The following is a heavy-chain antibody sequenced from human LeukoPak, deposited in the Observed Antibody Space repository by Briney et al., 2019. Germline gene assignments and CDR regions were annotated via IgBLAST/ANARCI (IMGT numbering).Heavy chain of an antibody. J-gene: IGHJ4*02. V-gene: IGHV3-23*01. CDR1: GFTFSSYA. D-gene: IGHD6-6*01. Sequence: GGSLRLSCAASGFTFSSYAVTWVRQAPGKGLEWVSAISGSGGSTYYADSVKGRFTISRDNSKNTLYLQMNSLRADDTAVYYCAKTDLTIAARPLDYWGQGTMVTVSS. CDR3: AKTDLTIAARPLDY. CDR2: ISGSGGST.